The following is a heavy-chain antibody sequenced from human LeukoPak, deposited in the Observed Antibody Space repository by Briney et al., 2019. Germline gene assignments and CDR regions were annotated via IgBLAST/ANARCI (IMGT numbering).Heavy chain of an antibody. V-gene: IGHV3-74*01. CDR2: INSDGSST. J-gene: IGHJ5*02. D-gene: IGHD1-26*01. Sequence: GGSLRLSCAASGFTFSSYAMSWVRQAPGKGLVWVSRINSDGSSTSYADSVKGRFTISRDNAKNTLYLQMNSLRAEDTAVYYCARGAVGATLWFDPWGQGTLVTVSS. CDR1: GFTFSSYA. CDR3: ARGAVGATLWFDP.